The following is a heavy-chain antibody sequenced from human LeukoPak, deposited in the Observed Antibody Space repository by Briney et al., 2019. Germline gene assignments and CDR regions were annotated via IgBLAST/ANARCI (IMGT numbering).Heavy chain of an antibody. J-gene: IGHJ6*02. CDR1: GGSISRYY. CDR3: ARLTTVNEYYHYYVMDV. Sequence: SETLSLTCTVSGGSISRYYWSWIRQPPGKGLEWIGYIYYSGSTNYNPSLKSRVTISVDTSKNQFSLKLSSVAAADTAVYYCARLTTVNEYYHYYVMDVWGQETTVSVSS. V-gene: IGHV4-59*08. D-gene: IGHD4-17*01. CDR2: IYYSGST.